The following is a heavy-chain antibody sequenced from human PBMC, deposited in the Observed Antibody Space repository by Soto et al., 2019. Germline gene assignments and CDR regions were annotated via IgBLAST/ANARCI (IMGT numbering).Heavy chain of an antibody. CDR1: GFTFSSYG. V-gene: IGHV3-30*18. D-gene: IGHD5-18*01. Sequence: GGSLRLSCAASGFTFSSYGMNWVRQSPGKGLEWVAVVSYDEITKYYADSVKGRFTISRDNSKNTVYLQMNSLRPEDTAVYYCAKPLGLLRRAMAQGSDYWGQGTLVTVSS. J-gene: IGHJ4*02. CDR2: VSYDEITK. CDR3: AKPLGLLRRAMAQGSDY.